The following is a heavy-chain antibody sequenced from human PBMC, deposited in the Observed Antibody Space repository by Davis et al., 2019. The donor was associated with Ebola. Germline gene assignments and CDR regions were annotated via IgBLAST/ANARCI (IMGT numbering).Heavy chain of an antibody. V-gene: IGHV4-31*03. CDR3: ARDISFGVVIERNAIDI. Sequence: PSETLSLTCTVSGGSISSGGYYWSWIRQHPGKGLEWIGYIYYSGSTYYNPSLKSRVTISVDTSKNQFSLKLSSVTAADTAVYYCARDISFGVVIERNAIDIWGQGTTVTVSS. CDR2: IYYSGST. D-gene: IGHD3-3*01. J-gene: IGHJ6*02. CDR1: GGSISSGGYY.